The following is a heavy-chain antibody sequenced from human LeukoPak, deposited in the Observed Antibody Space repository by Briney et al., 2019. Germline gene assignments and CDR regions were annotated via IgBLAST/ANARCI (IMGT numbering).Heavy chain of an antibody. CDR1: GFTFSSYE. J-gene: IGHJ4*02. Sequence: GSLRLSCAASGFTFSSYEMNWVRQAPGKGLEWVSYISSSGSTIYYADSVKGRFTISRDNAKNSLCLQMNSLRAEDTADYYCARDVGTYDYWGQGTLVTVSS. CDR2: ISSSGSTI. V-gene: IGHV3-48*03. CDR3: ARDVGTYDY. D-gene: IGHD1-1*01.